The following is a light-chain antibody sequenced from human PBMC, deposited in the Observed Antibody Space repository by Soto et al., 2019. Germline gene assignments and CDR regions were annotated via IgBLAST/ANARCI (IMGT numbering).Light chain of an antibody. Sequence: QSALTQPASVSGSPGQSITISCTGTSSDVGGYNYVSWYQQHPGKDPKLMIYDVSNRPSGVSNRFSGSKSGNTASLTISGLQAEDEADYYCSSYTRSSPLVFGGGTKLTVL. J-gene: IGLJ2*01. CDR2: DVS. V-gene: IGLV2-14*01. CDR3: SSYTRSSPLV. CDR1: SSDVGGYNY.